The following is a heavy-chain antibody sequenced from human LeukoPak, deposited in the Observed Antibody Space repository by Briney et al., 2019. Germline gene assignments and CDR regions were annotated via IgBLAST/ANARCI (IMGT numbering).Heavy chain of an antibody. CDR3: ASTTMIVVVRGSFDY. Sequence: PSETLSLTCTVYGGSFSGYYWNWIRQPPGKGLEWIGEINHSGSTNYNPSLKSRVTISVDTSKNQFSLKLSSVTAADTAVYYCASTTMIVVVRGSFDYWGQGTLVTVSS. CDR1: GGSFSGYY. D-gene: IGHD3-22*01. J-gene: IGHJ4*02. V-gene: IGHV4-34*01. CDR2: INHSGST.